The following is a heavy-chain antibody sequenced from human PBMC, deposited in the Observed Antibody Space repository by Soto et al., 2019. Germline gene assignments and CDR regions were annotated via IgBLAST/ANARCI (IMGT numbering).Heavy chain of an antibody. J-gene: IGHJ4*02. V-gene: IGHV1-18*01. CDR1: GYTFASYG. CDR3: ARVTYSSGWALDY. CDR2: ISAYNGST. D-gene: IGHD6-19*01. Sequence: GASVEVSCKASGYTFASYGSSWVRQAPGQGLEWMGWISAYNGSTNYAQKLQGRVTMTTDTSTSTAYMELRSLRSDDTAVYYCARVTYSSGWALDYWGQGTLVTVSS.